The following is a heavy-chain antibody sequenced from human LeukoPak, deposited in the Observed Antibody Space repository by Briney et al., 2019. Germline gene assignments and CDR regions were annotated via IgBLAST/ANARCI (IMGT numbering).Heavy chain of an antibody. D-gene: IGHD2-15*01. J-gene: IGHJ3*02. Sequence: GRSLRLSCAVSGFTLKDYAMHWVRHAPGKGLEWVSGISYNGGTIGFADSVKGGFTISRDTAKNSLYLQMNSLRAEDMALYYCAKDGCSGGSCYGRSAFDIWGQGTMVTVSS. CDR1: GFTLKDYA. CDR2: ISYNGGTI. V-gene: IGHV3-9*03. CDR3: AKDGCSGGSCYGRSAFDI.